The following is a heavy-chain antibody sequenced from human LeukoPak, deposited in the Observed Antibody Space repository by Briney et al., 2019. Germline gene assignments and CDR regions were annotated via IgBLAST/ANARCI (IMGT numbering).Heavy chain of an antibody. D-gene: IGHD4-23*01. V-gene: IGHV4-39*02. Sequence: SETLSLTCTVSGGSISSSSYYWGWIRQPPGKGLEWIGSIYYSGSTYYNPSLKSRVTISVDTSKNQFSLKLSSVTAADTAVYYCARDNYGGNSDWYFDLWGRGTLVTVSS. CDR3: ARDNYGGNSDWYFDL. CDR2: IYYSGST. J-gene: IGHJ2*01. CDR1: GGSISSSSYY.